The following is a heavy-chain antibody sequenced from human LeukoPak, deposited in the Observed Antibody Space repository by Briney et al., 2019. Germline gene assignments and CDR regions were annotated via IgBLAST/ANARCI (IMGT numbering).Heavy chain of an antibody. D-gene: IGHD6-13*01. CDR3: ARAPYSSSWYDY. Sequence: GGSLRLSCAASGFTFSSYWMHWVRQAPGKGLVWVSRINSDGSSTTYADSVKGRFTISRDNAKNTLSLQMNSLGAGDTAVYYCARAPYSSSWYDYRGQGTLVTVSS. J-gene: IGHJ4*02. CDR2: INSDGSST. CDR1: GFTFSSYW. V-gene: IGHV3-74*01.